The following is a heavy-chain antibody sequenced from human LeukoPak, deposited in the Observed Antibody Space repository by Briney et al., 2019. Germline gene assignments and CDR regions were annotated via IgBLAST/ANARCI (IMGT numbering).Heavy chain of an antibody. V-gene: IGHV3-74*01. CDR3: ARPGYGGDAVVAFDH. J-gene: IGHJ3*01. CDR1: GFTFSTYW. D-gene: IGHD4-23*01. CDR2: INRDGSSI. Sequence: GGSLRLSCAASGFTFSTYWMHWVRQAPGKGLVWVSRINRDGSSISYADSVKCRFTISRDTAKNTLYLQMHRLRAAATAVYYCARPGYGGDAVVAFDHWGQGTMVTVSS.